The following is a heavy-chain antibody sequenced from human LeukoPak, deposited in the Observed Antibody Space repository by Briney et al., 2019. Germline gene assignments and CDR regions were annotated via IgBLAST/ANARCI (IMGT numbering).Heavy chain of an antibody. CDR3: ASPLVGATSRYAFDI. D-gene: IGHD1-26*01. V-gene: IGHV3-48*02. Sequence: GGSLRLSCAASGFTFSSYSMNWARQAPGKGLEWVSYISSSSTIYYADSVKGRFTISRDNAKNSLYLQMNSLRDEDTAVYYCASPLVGATSRYAFDIWGQGTMVTVSS. J-gene: IGHJ3*02. CDR1: GFTFSSYS. CDR2: ISSSSTI.